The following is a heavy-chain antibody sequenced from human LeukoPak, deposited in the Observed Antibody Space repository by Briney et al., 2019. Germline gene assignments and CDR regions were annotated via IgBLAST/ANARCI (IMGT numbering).Heavy chain of an antibody. D-gene: IGHD4-23*01. CDR1: GFTFSSYA. V-gene: IGHV3-23*01. CDR3: AKDLDTTVVIDAFDM. J-gene: IGHJ3*02. Sequence: GGSLRLSCAASGFTFSSYAMNWVRQAPGKGLEWVSSIRGNGGSTYYAASVKGRFIISRDNSKNTLSLQMNSLRAEDTAVYYCAKDLDTTVVIDAFDMWGQGTMVTV. CDR2: IRGNGGST.